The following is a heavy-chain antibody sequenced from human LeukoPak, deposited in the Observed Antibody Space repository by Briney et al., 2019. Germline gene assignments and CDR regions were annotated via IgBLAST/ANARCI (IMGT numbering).Heavy chain of an antibody. CDR1: GFTFSSYW. D-gene: IGHD3-3*01. V-gene: IGHV3-7*01. CDR3: ARDSPKNTYYDFWSGYYHRYDAFDI. J-gene: IGHJ3*02. CDR2: IKQDGSEK. Sequence: GGSLRLSCAASGFTFSSYWMSWVRQVPGKGLEWVANIKQDGSEKYYVDSVKGRFTISRDNAKNSLYLQMNSLRAEDTAVYYCARDSPKNTYYDFWSGYYHRYDAFDIWGQGTMVTVSS.